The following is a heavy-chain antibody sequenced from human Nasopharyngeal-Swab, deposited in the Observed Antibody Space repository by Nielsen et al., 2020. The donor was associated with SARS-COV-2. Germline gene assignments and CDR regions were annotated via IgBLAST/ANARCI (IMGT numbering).Heavy chain of an antibody. Sequence: GGSLRLSCAASGFTFSSYSMNWVRQAPGKGLEWVSSISSSSSYIYYADSVKGRFTISRDNAKNSLYLQMNSLRAEDTAVYYCGRSQGERRAGAFDIWGQGTMVTVSS. CDR2: ISSSSSYI. V-gene: IGHV3-21*01. D-gene: IGHD1-1*01. CDR3: GRSQGERRAGAFDI. CDR1: GFTFSSYS. J-gene: IGHJ3*02.